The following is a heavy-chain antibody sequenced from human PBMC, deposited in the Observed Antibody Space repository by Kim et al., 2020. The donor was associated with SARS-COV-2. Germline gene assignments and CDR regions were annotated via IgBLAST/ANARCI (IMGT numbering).Heavy chain of an antibody. J-gene: IGHJ1*01. D-gene: IGHD6-13*01. CDR1: GGSFSGYY. CDR2: INHSGST. Sequence: SETLSLTCAVYGGSFSGYYWSWIRQPPGKGLEWIGEINHSGSTNYNPSLKSRVTISVDTSKNQFSLKLSSVTAADTAVYYCARAINPAAADYIQHWGQGTLVTVSS. V-gene: IGHV4-34*01. CDR3: ARAINPAAADYIQH.